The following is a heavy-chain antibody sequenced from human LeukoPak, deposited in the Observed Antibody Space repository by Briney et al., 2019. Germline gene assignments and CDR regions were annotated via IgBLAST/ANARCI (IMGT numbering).Heavy chain of an antibody. CDR3: AKVGSYGFKYFDY. CDR2: ISGSGDTT. D-gene: IGHD5-18*01. Sequence: GGYLRLYCAASGFTFRNYAMTWVRQAPGKGLEWVSDISGSGDTTYYADSVKGRFTISRDSSTNTLYLQMNSLRAEDTAVYFCAKVGSYGFKYFDYWGRGTLVTVSS. J-gene: IGHJ4*02. CDR1: GFTFRNYA. V-gene: IGHV3-23*01.